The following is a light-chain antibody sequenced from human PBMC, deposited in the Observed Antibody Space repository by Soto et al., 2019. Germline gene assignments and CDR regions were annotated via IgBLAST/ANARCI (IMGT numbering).Light chain of an antibody. V-gene: IGLV2-8*01. J-gene: IGLJ1*01. CDR2: EVS. CDR3: SSYAGSSSPYYV. CDR1: SSDVGAYDH. Sequence: QSALTQPPSASGSPGQSVTFSCTGTSSDVGAYDHVSWYQQHPGKAPKLMIYEVSRRSSGVPDRFSGSKAGNTASLTVSGLQAEDEADYYCSSYAGSSSPYYVFGTGTKLTVL.